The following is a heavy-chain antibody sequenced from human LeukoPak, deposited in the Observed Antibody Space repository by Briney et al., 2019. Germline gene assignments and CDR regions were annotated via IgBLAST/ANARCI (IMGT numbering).Heavy chain of an antibody. CDR1: GFTFSSYG. CDR2: ISSSGSTI. CDR3: GFSSSGWAGLDY. J-gene: IGHJ4*02. Sequence: PGGSLRLSCAASGFTFSSYGMHWVRQAPGKGLEWVSYISSSGSTIYYADSVKGRFTISRDNAQNSLYLQMNSLRADDTAVYYCGFSSSGWAGLDYWGQGTLVTVSS. V-gene: IGHV3-48*04. D-gene: IGHD6-19*01.